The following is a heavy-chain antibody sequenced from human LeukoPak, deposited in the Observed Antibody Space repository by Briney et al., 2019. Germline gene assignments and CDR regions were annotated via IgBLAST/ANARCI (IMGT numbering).Heavy chain of an antibody. J-gene: IGHJ4*02. CDR2: ISGSGGST. V-gene: IGHV3-23*01. D-gene: IGHD2-2*03. CDR3: AKDNGYCTSTSCFLEY. CDR1: GFTFNSYA. Sequence: GGSLRLSCVASGFTFNSYAMSWVRQAPGKGLEWISAISGSGGSTYYADYVKGRFTISRDNSKSTLYLQMNSPGAEDTALYYCAKDNGYCTSTSCFLEYWGQGTLVTASS.